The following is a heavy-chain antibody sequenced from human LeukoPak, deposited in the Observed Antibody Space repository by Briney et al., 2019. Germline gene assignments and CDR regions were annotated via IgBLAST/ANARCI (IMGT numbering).Heavy chain of an antibody. Sequence: AQTLSLTCTVSGGSISSGGYYWGWVRQHGGKGLEWSGYIYYSGSTYYNPSIKSRVTISVDTSKNQFSLKLSSVTAADTAVYYCARVVGRWRAAFDIWGQGTMVTVSS. CDR3: ARVVGRWRAAFDI. CDR1: GGSISSGGYY. D-gene: IGHD4-23*01. V-gene: IGHV4-31*03. J-gene: IGHJ3*02. CDR2: IYYSGST.